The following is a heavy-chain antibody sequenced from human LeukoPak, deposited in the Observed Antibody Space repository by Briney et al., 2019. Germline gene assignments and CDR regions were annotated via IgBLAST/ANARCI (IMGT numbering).Heavy chain of an antibody. CDR1: GFTFSSYA. D-gene: IGHD4-17*01. J-gene: IGHJ4*02. V-gene: IGHV3-30-3*01. CDR3: AKDSVDTVTTAWYFDY. CDR2: ISYDGSNK. Sequence: GGSLRLSCAASGFTFSSYAMHWVRQAPGKGLEWVAVISYDGSNKYYADSVKGRFTISRDNAKNSLYLQMNSLRAEDTALYYCAKDSVDTVTTAWYFDYWGQGTLVTVSS.